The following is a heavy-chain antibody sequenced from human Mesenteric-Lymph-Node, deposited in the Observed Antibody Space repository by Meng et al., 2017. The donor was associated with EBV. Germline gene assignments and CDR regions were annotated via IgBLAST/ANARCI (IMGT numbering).Heavy chain of an antibody. CDR1: GFPFSSYG. Sequence: RVGCGGGVFQPGRSRGRSCAASGFPFSSYGMHWVRQAPGKGVEWVAVRWYDGSNKYYADSVKGRFTISRDNSKNTLYLQMNSLRAEDTAVYYCARDRGPQGGYNSFDYWGQGTLVTVSS. CDR2: RWYDGSNK. V-gene: IGHV3-33*01. J-gene: IGHJ4*02. D-gene: IGHD5-24*01. CDR3: ARDRGPQGGYNSFDY.